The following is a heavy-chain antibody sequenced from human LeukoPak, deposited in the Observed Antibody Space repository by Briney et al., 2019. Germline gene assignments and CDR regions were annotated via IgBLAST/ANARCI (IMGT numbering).Heavy chain of an antibody. Sequence: ASVKVSCKASGYTFTGYGISWVRQAPGQGLEWMGWISAYNGNTNYAQKLQGRVTMTTDTSTSTAYMELRSLRSDDTAVYYCARDRPSRGYCSGGTCPLFDYWGQGTLVTVSS. CDR1: GYTFTGYG. CDR2: ISAYNGNT. J-gene: IGHJ4*02. V-gene: IGHV1-18*04. D-gene: IGHD2-15*01. CDR3: ARDRPSRGYCSGGTCPLFDY.